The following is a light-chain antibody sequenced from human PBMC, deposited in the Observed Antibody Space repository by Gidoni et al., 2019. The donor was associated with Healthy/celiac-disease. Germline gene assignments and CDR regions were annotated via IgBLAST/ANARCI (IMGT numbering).Light chain of an antibody. J-gene: IGKJ3*01. V-gene: IGKV3-11*01. CDR3: QQRSNWPPT. Sequence: EIVLTQSPATLSLSPGERATLSCRASQSVSSYLAWYQQKPGPAPRLLIYDASNRATGIPARFSGSGSGTDFTLTIGSLEPEDFAVYYCQQRSNWPPTFGPGTKVDIK. CDR2: DAS. CDR1: QSVSSY.